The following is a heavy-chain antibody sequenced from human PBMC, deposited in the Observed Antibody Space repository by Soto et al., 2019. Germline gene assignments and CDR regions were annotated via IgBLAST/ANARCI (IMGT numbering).Heavy chain of an antibody. D-gene: IGHD3-10*01. CDR2: ISYDGSNK. J-gene: IGHJ5*02. Sequence: GGSLRISCADSGFTFSSYGMHWVRQAPGKGLEWVAVISYDGSNKYYADSVKGRFTISRDNSKNTLYLQMNSLRAEDTAVYYCAKDMDGPRGNWFDPWGQGTLVTVSS. CDR3: AKDMDGPRGNWFDP. CDR1: GFTFSSYG. V-gene: IGHV3-30*18.